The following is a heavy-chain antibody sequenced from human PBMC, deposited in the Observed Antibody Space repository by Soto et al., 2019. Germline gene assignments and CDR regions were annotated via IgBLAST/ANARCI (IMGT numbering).Heavy chain of an antibody. J-gene: IGHJ4*02. CDR1: GGSFSGYY. Sequence: WETLSLTCAVYGGSFSGYYWNWIRQPPGKGLEWIGEINHSGSTNYNPSLKSRVTISVDTSKNQFSLKLSSVTAADTAVYYCARAWVYWGQGTLVTVSS. CDR2: INHSGST. V-gene: IGHV4-34*01. D-gene: IGHD3-16*01. CDR3: ARAWVY.